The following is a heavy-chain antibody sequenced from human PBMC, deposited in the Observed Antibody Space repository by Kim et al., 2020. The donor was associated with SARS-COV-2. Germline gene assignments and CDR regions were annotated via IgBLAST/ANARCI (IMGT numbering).Heavy chain of an antibody. CDR3: AISIAVAATGD. CDR2: INTNTGNP. Sequence: ASVKVSCKASGYTFTNYAMNWVRQAPGQGLEWMGWINTNTGNPTCARGFTGRFVFSLDTSVSTAYLQISSLKAEDTAVYYCAISIAVAATGDGGQGTLVTVSS. CDR1: GYTFTNYA. V-gene: IGHV7-4-1*02. J-gene: IGHJ4*02. D-gene: IGHD6-19*01.